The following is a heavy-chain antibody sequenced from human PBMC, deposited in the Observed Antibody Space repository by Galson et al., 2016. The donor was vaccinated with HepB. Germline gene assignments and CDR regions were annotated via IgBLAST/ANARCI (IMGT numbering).Heavy chain of an antibody. J-gene: IGHJ2*01. CDR1: GFTFSSDS. CDR3: VREGGYCYGDSCRYFDL. CDR2: ISRSSSLI. Sequence: SLRLSCADSGFTFSSDSMNWVRPAPGKGLEWISSISRSSSLIYYADSVTGRFTISRDNAKRSLYLQMNSLRVEDTAVYYCVREGGYCYGDSCRYFDLWGRGTVVTVSS. V-gene: IGHV3-21*01. D-gene: IGHD2-15*01.